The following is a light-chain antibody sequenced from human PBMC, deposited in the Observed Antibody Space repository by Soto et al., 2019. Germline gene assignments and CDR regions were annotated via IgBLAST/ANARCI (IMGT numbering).Light chain of an antibody. CDR2: DAS. V-gene: IGKV3-11*01. Sequence: DIVLTQSPATLSLSPGGRATLSCRASQSVSSYLAWYQQKPDQAPRLLIYDASNRATGIPTRFSGSGSGTDFTLTISSLEPEDFAVYYCQQRSNWPWTFGQGTKVEIK. CDR1: QSVSSY. CDR3: QQRSNWPWT. J-gene: IGKJ1*01.